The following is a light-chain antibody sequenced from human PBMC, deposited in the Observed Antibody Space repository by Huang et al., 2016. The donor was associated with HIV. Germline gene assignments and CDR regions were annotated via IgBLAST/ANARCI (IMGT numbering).Light chain of an antibody. J-gene: IGKJ1*01. CDR2: AAH. CDR1: HSIGDN. CDR3: QQTYSPPRT. V-gene: IGKV1-39*01. Sequence: DIQMTQSPSSLSAAVGDRVTVTCRANHSIGDNLNWYQVKPGKEPNLLIYAAHSLQSGVSSRFNGRGSGTDFTLTISGLQLEDFATYYCQQTYSPPRTFGQGTKVEI.